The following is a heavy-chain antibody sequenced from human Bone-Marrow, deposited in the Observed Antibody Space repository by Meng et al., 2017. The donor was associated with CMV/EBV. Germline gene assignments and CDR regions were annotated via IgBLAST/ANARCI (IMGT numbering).Heavy chain of an antibody. V-gene: IGHV3-53*01. CDR3: APLPLADRSFYDFWSGSLTPFIADY. CDR2: LYTSGST. D-gene: IGHD3-3*01. CDR1: GFSVSNNY. Sequence: GESLKISCAASGFSVSNNYMNWVRQAPGKGLEWVSFLYTSGSTYFADSVKGRFTISRDNSRNTLHLQMDSLRAEDTAVYYCAPLPLADRSFYDFWSGSLTPFIADYWGQGTLVTVSS. J-gene: IGHJ4*02.